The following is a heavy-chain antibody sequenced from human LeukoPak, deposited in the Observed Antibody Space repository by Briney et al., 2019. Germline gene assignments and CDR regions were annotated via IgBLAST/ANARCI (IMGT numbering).Heavy chain of an antibody. D-gene: IGHD3-3*01. J-gene: IGHJ3*01. Sequence: PGGSLRLSCAASGFTFSSYSMNWVRQAPGKGLEWVSSISSSSSYIYYADSVKGRFTISRDNAKNSLYLQMNSLRAEDTAVYYCARRLSLRFDAFAVWGPGTMVTVSS. CDR2: ISSSSSYI. CDR1: GFTFSSYS. CDR3: ARRLSLRFDAFAV. V-gene: IGHV3-21*01.